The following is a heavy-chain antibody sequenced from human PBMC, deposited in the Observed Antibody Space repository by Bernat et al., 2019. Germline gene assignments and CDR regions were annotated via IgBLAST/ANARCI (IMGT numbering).Heavy chain of an antibody. D-gene: IGHD4-4*01. CDR3: AASWVTHGGFDV. CDR1: GFSLSDAW. CDR2: IKSKTTGGTT. J-gene: IGHJ3*01. V-gene: IGHV3-15*01. Sequence: EVQLMESGGGLVEPGGSLRLSCAASGFSLSDAWLIWVRQAPGRGLEWVSRIKSKTTGGTTDYVAPVNGRFTISRDDSTNALYMEMNNLRSEDTAVYYCAASWVTHGGFDVWGQETLGTVFS.